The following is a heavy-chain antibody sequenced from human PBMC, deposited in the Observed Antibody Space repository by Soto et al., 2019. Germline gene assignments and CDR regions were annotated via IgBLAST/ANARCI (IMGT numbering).Heavy chain of an antibody. CDR2: ICRDRSAK. V-gene: IGHV3-30*02. CDR3: ERDSDNSKLVGNQFDD. J-gene: IGHJ4*02. CDR1: GFTFSNYS. Sequence: PGGSLRLSCAASGFTFSNYSMNWVRQAPGKGLEWVAFICRDRSAKYYADSVKGRFTISRDNAKNTMFLEMNSLRDEDTARYYYERDSDNSKLVGNQFDDWGQGTLVTVSS. D-gene: IGHD4-4*01.